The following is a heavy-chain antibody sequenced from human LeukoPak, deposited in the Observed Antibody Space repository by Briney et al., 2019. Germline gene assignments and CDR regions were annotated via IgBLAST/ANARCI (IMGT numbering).Heavy chain of an antibody. CDR3: ARQGPEWLQLGSFIDY. Sequence: ASVKVSCKASGYTFTSYDINWVRQATGQGLEWMGWMNPNSGNTGYAQKFQGRVTTTRNTSISTAYMELSSLRSEDTAVYYCARQGPEWLQLGSFIDYWGQGTLVTVSS. CDR2: MNPNSGNT. CDR1: GYTFTSYD. J-gene: IGHJ4*02. D-gene: IGHD5-24*01. V-gene: IGHV1-8*01.